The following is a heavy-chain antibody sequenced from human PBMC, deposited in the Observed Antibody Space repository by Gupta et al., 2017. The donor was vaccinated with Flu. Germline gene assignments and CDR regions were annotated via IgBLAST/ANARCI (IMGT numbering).Heavy chain of an antibody. J-gene: IGHJ4*02. CDR2: ISSSGSTI. D-gene: IGHD3-9*01. Sequence: QAPGKGLEWVSYISSSGSTIFYADSVKGRFTISRANAKSSMYLQMNSRRAEDTAVYYCARAKSASAGHVPLEARRGGGLTYWGQGTLVTVSS. V-gene: IGHV3-11*01. CDR3: ARAKSASAGHVPLEARRGGGLTY.